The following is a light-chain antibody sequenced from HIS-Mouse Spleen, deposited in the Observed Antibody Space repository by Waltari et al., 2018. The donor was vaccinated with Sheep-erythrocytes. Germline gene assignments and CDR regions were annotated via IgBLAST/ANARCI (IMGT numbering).Light chain of an antibody. Sequence: QSALTQPASVSGSPGQSITISCTGTSSDVGMYNLVSWYQQHPGKAPKLMIYEGSKRPSGVSNRFSGSKSGNTASLTISGLQAEDEADYYCCSYAGSYNYVFGTGTKVTVL. CDR3: CSYAGSYNYV. CDR2: EGS. V-gene: IGLV2-23*01. J-gene: IGLJ1*01. CDR1: SSDVGMYNL.